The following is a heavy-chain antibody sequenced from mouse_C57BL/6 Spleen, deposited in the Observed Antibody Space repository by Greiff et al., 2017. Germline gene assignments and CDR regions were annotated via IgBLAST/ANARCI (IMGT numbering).Heavy chain of an antibody. Sequence: QVQLQQSGAELARPGASVKLSCKASGYTFTSYGISWVKQRTGQGLEWIGEIYPRSGNTYYNEKFKGKATLTADKSSSTAYMELRSLTSEDSAVYFCARALGYGSSDWYFDVWGTGTTVTVSS. J-gene: IGHJ1*03. D-gene: IGHD1-1*01. CDR1: GYTFTSYG. CDR2: IYPRSGNT. V-gene: IGHV1-81*01. CDR3: ARALGYGSSDWYFDV.